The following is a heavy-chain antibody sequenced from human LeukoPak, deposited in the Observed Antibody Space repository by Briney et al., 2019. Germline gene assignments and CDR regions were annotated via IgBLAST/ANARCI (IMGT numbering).Heavy chain of an antibody. V-gene: IGHV4-4*07. CDR1: GDSITSYY. D-gene: IGHD1-26*01. Sequence: SETLSLTCTVSGDSITSYYWSWIRQSAEKGLEWIGRIYTTGTTNYNPSLKGRVTVSVDTSKNQFFLKLRPVTAADTAVYYCARDVGASNFDSWGQGVQVTVSS. J-gene: IGHJ4*02. CDR3: ARDVGASNFDS. CDR2: IYTTGTT.